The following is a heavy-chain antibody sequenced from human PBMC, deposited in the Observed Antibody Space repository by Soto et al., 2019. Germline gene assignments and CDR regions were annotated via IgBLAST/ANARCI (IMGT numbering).Heavy chain of an antibody. J-gene: IGHJ4*02. V-gene: IGHV3-30*18. CDR3: AKDWMD. CDR2: ISYDGSNK. CDR1: GFTFSSYG. Sequence: QVQLVESGGGVVQPGRSLRLSCAASGFTFSSYGMHWVRQAPGKGLEWVAVISYDGSNKYYADSVKGRFTISRDNSKNTLYLQMNSLRAEDTAVYYCAKDWMDWGQGTLVIVSS. D-gene: IGHD2-2*03.